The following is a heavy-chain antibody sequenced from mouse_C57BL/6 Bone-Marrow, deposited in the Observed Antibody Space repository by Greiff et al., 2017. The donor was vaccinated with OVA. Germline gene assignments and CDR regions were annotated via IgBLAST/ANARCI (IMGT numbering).Heavy chain of an antibody. CDR3: ARDSGNYFDY. CDR2: ISNGGGST. Sequence: EVKVVESGGGLVQPGGSLKLSCAASGFTFSDYYMYWVRQTPEKRLEWVAYISNGGGSTYYPDTVKGRFTISRDNAKNTLYLQMGRLKSEDAAMYYCARDSGNYFDYWGQGTTLTVSS. CDR1: GFTFSDYY. V-gene: IGHV5-12*01. J-gene: IGHJ2*01.